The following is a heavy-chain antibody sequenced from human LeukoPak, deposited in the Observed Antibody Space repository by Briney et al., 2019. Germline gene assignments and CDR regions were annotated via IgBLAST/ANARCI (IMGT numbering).Heavy chain of an antibody. CDR3: ARARYCSGGSCYGYFQH. D-gene: IGHD2-15*01. CDR2: INPNSGST. J-gene: IGHJ1*01. CDR1: GYTFTGYY. Sequence: ASVKVSCKASGYTFTGYYMHWVRQAPGQGLEWMGWINPNSGSTNYAQKFQGRVTMTRDTSISTAYMELSRLRSDDTAVYYCARARYCSGGSCYGYFQHWGQGTLVTVSS. V-gene: IGHV1-2*02.